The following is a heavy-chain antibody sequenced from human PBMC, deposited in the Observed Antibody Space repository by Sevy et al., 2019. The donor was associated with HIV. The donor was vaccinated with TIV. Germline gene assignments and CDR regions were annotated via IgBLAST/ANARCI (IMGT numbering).Heavy chain of an antibody. D-gene: IGHD1-26*01. CDR2: ISYDGSNK. Sequence: GGSLRLSCAASGFTFSSYDMHWVRQAPGKGLEWVAVISYDGSNKYYADSVKGRFTISRDNSKNTLYLQMNSLRAEDTAVYYCARDRKAIVGATSYFDLWGRGTLVTVSS. J-gene: IGHJ2*01. CDR1: GFTFSSYD. V-gene: IGHV3-30-3*01. CDR3: ARDRKAIVGATSYFDL.